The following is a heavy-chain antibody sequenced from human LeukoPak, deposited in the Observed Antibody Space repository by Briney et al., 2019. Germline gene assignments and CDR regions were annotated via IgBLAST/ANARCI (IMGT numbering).Heavy chain of an antibody. V-gene: IGHV3-23*01. CDR2: ISGSGGST. Sequence: GGSLRLSCAASGFTFSSYRMNWVRQAPGKGLEWVSAISGSGGSTYYADSVKGRFTISRDNSKNTLYLQMNSLRAEDTAVYYCAKGHYYGSGSYSSHLDYWGQGTLVTVSS. D-gene: IGHD3-10*01. CDR1: GFTFSSYR. CDR3: AKGHYYGSGSYSSHLDY. J-gene: IGHJ4*02.